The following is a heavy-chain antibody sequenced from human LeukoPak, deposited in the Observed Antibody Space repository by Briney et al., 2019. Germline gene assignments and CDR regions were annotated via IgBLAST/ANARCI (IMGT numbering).Heavy chain of an antibody. J-gene: IGHJ3*02. CDR2: INHSGST. CDR3: AREVVTMVRGVIIHPDAFDI. D-gene: IGHD3-10*01. Sequence: SETLSLTCAVYGGSFSGYYWSWIRQPPGKGLEWIGEINHSGSTNYNPSLKSRVTISVDTSKNQFSLQMNSVTPEDTAVYYCAREVVTMVRGVIIHPDAFDIWGQGTMVTVSS. V-gene: IGHV4-34*01. CDR1: GGSFSGYY.